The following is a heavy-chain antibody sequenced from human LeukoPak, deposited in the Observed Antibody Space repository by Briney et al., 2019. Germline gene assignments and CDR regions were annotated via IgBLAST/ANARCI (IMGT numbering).Heavy chain of an antibody. CDR2: INPNSGAT. Sequence: ASVKVSCKASGYIFTGYYMHWVRQAPGQGLEWMGWINPNSGATTYAQKFHGRVTMTRDTSITTAYMELSRLRSDDTAVYYCARSYYYGSGVELDYWGQGTLVTVSS. CDR3: ARSYYYGSGVELDY. V-gene: IGHV1-2*02. CDR1: GYIFTGYY. D-gene: IGHD3-10*01. J-gene: IGHJ4*02.